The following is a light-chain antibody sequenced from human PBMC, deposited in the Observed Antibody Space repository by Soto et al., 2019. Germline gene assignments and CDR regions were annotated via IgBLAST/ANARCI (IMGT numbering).Light chain of an antibody. Sequence: QSVLLQPPSASGAPGQEVTISCSGSISNIGSHSVNWYQQLPGAAPKVVVFANNERASGVPDRISGSKTGASASLAISGLQSEYEADYYCASWDDSLNGHLVFGGGTQLTVL. CDR1: ISNIGSHS. J-gene: IGLJ2*01. CDR3: ASWDDSLNGHLV. CDR2: ANN. V-gene: IGLV1-44*01.